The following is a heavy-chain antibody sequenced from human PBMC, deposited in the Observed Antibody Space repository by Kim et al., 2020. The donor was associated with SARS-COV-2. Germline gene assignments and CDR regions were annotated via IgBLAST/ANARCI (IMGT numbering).Heavy chain of an antibody. CDR2: IYPGDSDT. Sequence: GESLKISCKASGYSFTRYWIGRVRQMPGKGLEWMGIIYPGDSDTRYSPSFQGQVTISVDKSIRTAYLHWNSLKASDSAMYYCAIPGGSGGNHPLDVYDIWGLGTVLTVSS. J-gene: IGHJ3*02. CDR3: AIPGGSGGNHPLDVYDI. V-gene: IGHV5-51*01. D-gene: IGHD2-15*01. CDR1: GYSFTRYW.